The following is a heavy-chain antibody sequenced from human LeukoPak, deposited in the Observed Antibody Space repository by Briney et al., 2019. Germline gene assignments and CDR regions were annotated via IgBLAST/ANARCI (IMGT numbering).Heavy chain of an antibody. Sequence: ASVKVSCKASGYTFTCNYIHWVRQAPGRGLEWMGMIYPRDGSTSYAQKFQGRVTVTRDTSTSTVHMELSGLRSEDTAVYYCARDQEGFDYWGQGTLVTVSS. CDR1: GYTFTCNY. V-gene: IGHV1-46*01. CDR3: ARDQEGFDY. J-gene: IGHJ4*02. CDR2: IYPRDGST.